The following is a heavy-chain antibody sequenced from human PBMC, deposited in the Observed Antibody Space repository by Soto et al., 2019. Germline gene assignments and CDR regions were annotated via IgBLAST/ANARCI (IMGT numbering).Heavy chain of an antibody. J-gene: IGHJ5*02. CDR1: GGSISSYY. CDR3: AISSRCWLEYDRFAP. Sequence: PSETLSLTCTVSGGSISSYYWSWIRQPPGKGLEWIGYIYYSGSTNYNPSLKSRVTISVDTSKNQFSLKLSSVTAADTAVYYCAISSRCWLEYDRFAPWGRRTFDIVSA. V-gene: IGHV4-59*01. D-gene: IGHD6-13*01. CDR2: IYYSGST.